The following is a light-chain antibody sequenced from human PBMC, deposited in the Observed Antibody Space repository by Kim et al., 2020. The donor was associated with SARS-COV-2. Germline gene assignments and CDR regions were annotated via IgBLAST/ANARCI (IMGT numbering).Light chain of an antibody. Sequence: SYELTQPPSVSVAPGKTARITCEGNNIGSKNVHWYQQKPGQAPVLVIYYDTDRPSGIPERFSGSNSGNTATLTISRVEAGDEADYYCHVWDSTSDVVFGGGTQLTVL. CDR1: NIGSKN. CDR2: YDT. CDR3: HVWDSTSDVV. J-gene: IGLJ2*01. V-gene: IGLV3-21*04.